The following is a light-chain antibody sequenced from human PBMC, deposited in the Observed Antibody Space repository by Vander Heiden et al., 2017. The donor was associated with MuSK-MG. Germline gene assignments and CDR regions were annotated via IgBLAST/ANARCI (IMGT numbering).Light chain of an antibody. CDR3: QQEKSYFNT. V-gene: IGKV1-5*03. CDR1: QSISSW. Sequence: DIQMTQSPSTLSASVGDRVTITCRASQSISSWLAWYQQKPGKAPKLLIYKASSLESGVPSRFSGSGSGTEFTLTISSLQPDDFATYYCQQEKSYFNTFGGGTKVEIK. J-gene: IGKJ4*01. CDR2: KAS.